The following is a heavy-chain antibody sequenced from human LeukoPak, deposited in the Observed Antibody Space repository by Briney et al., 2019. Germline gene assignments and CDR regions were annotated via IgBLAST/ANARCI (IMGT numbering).Heavy chain of an antibody. V-gene: IGHV3-53*04. D-gene: IGHD5-12*01. Sequence: GGSLRLSCAASGFTVSSNYMSWVRQAPGKGLEWVSVIYSGGSTYYADSVEGRFTISRHNSKNTLYLQMNSLRAEDTAVYYCARGLDDYYYGMDVWGQGTTVTVSS. CDR2: IYSGGST. CDR3: ARGLDDYYYGMDV. CDR1: GFTVSSNY. J-gene: IGHJ6*02.